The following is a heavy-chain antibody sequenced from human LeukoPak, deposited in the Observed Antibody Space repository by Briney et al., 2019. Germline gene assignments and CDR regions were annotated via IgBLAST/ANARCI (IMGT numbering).Heavy chain of an antibody. V-gene: IGHV3-23*01. J-gene: IGHJ4*02. CDR3: AKDETIAAAQSSYDY. D-gene: IGHD6-13*01. CDR1: GFTFSSYA. Sequence: GRSLRLSCAASGFTFSSYAMSWVRQAPGKGLEWVSAISGSGGSTYYADSVKGRFTISRDNSKNTLYLQMNSLRAEDTAVYYCAKDETIAAAQSSYDYWGQGTLVTVSS. CDR2: ISGSGGST.